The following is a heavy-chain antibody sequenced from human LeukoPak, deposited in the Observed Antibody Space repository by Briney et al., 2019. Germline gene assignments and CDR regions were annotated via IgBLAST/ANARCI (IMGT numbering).Heavy chain of an antibody. CDR3: ARGCKWELPGLDY. V-gene: IGHV5-51*01. Sequence: GESLKISCKGSGCSFTSYWIGWVRQMPGKGLEWMGIIYPGDSDTRYSPSFQGQVTISADKSISTAYLQWSSLKASDTAMYYCARGCKWELPGLDYWGQGTLVTVSS. CDR2: IYPGDSDT. D-gene: IGHD1-26*01. J-gene: IGHJ4*02. CDR1: GCSFTSYW.